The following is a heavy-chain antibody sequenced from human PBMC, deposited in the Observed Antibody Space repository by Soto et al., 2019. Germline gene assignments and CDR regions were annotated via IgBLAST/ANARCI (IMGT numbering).Heavy chain of an antibody. CDR1: GFTFSSYA. D-gene: IGHD6-19*01. J-gene: IGHJ4*02. CDR2: ISGSGGST. V-gene: IGHV3-23*01. CDR3: ANGFLASGWPRFDY. Sequence: GGSLRLSCAASGFTFSSYAMSWVRQAPGKGLEWVSAISGSGGSTYYADSVKGRFTISRDNSKNTLYLQMNSLRAEDAAVYYCANGFLASGWPRFDYWGQGTLVTVSS.